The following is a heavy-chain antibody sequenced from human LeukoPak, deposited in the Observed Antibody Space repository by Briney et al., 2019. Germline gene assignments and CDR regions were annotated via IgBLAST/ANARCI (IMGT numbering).Heavy chain of an antibody. D-gene: IGHD2-2*01. CDR3: AKGRCSGTGCYAFHYYGMDV. Sequence: GGSLRLSCAASGFIFSNYVMSWVRQAPGKGLEWVSAISGSGSNTYYADSVKGRFTISRDNSKNTVYLQMSSLRAEDTAVYYCAKGRCSGTGCYAFHYYGMDVWGQGTTVTVS. CDR1: GFIFSNYV. CDR2: ISGSGSNT. J-gene: IGHJ6*02. V-gene: IGHV3-23*01.